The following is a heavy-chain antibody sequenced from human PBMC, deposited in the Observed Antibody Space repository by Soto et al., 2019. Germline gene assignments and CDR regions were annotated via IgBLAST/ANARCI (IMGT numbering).Heavy chain of an antibody. J-gene: IGHJ4*02. CDR2: ISYDGSNK. V-gene: IGHV3-30-3*01. CDR3: ARAQKLMTTVTNDNPFDY. Sequence: GGSLRLSCAASGFTFSSYAMHWVRQAPGKGLEWVAVISYDGSNKYYADSVKGRFTISRDNSKNTLYLQMNSLRAEDTAVYYCARAQKLMTTVTNDNPFDYWGQGTLVTVSS. D-gene: IGHD4-17*01. CDR1: GFTFSSYA.